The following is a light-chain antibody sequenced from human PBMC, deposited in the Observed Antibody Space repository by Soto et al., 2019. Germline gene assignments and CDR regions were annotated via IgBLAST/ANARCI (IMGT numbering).Light chain of an antibody. Sequence: DIQMTQSPFSLSASVGDRVSITCRASQSISDYLTWYQQKPGKAPKLLIYGASILQGGVPSRFSGSGSGTDFTLTISSLQPEDFATYYCQQSYSAPITFGQGTRLEIK. CDR3: QQSYSAPIT. CDR2: GAS. J-gene: IGKJ5*01. V-gene: IGKV1-39*01. CDR1: QSISDY.